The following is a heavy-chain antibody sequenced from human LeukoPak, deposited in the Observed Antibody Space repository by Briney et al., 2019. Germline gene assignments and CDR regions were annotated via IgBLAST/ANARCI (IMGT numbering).Heavy chain of an antibody. CDR1: GYSISSGYY. J-gene: IGHJ4*02. Sequence: SETLSLTCTVSGYSISSGYYWGWIRQPPGKGLEWIGSIYHSGSTYYNPSLKSRVTISVDTSKNQFSLKLSSVTAADTAVYYCASTISPNYFDYWGQGTLVTVSS. CDR3: ASTISPNYFDY. CDR2: IYHSGST. D-gene: IGHD3-3*01. V-gene: IGHV4-38-2*02.